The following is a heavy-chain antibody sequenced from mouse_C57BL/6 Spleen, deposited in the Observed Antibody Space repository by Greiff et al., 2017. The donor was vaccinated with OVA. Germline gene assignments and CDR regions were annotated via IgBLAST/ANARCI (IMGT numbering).Heavy chain of an antibody. V-gene: IGHV5-9*01. CDR1: GFTFSSYT. CDR3: ARHRDYYGSHYAMDY. D-gene: IGHD1-1*01. Sequence: EVQRVESGGGLVKPGGSLKLSCAASGFTFSSYTMSWVRQTPEKRLEWVATISGGGGNTYYPDSVKGRFTISRDNAKNTLYLQMSSLRSEDTALYYCARHRDYYGSHYAMDYWGQGTSVTVSS. J-gene: IGHJ4*01. CDR2: ISGGGGNT.